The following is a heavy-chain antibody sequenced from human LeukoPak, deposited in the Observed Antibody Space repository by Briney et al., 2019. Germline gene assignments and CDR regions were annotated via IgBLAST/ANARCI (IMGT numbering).Heavy chain of an antibody. V-gene: IGHV4-39*01. D-gene: IGHD2-2*01. CDR3: ALGLRYCSSTSCYPYAFDI. J-gene: IGHJ3*02. Sequence: SETLSFTCTVSGGPISSSSYYWGWFRQPPGKGLEGMGSIYYSGSTYYNPSLKSRVTISVDTSKNQFSLKLSSVTAADTAVYYCALGLRYCSSTSCYPYAFDIWGQGTVVTVSS. CDR1: GGPISSSSYY. CDR2: IYYSGST.